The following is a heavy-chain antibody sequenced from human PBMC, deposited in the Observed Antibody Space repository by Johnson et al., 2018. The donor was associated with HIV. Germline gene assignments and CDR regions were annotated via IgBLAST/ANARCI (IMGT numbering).Heavy chain of an antibody. CDR3: ARCYYDSGGYADAFDI. CDR2: ISSRGSSI. V-gene: IGHV3-11*01. D-gene: IGHD3-22*01. Sequence: QVQLVESGGGLVKPGGSLRLSCAASGLTFSDYYMSWIRQAPGKGLEWVSYISSRGSSIYYADSVKGRFTISRDNAKNSLYLQMNSLKTEDAAVYYCARCYYDSGGYADAFDIWGQGTMVTVSS. J-gene: IGHJ3*02. CDR1: GLTFSDYY.